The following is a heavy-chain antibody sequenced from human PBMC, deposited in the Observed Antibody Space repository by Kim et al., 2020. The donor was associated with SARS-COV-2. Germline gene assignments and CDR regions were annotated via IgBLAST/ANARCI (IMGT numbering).Heavy chain of an antibody. CDR3: ARAVAGSNCFDS. V-gene: IGHV3-74*01. CDR1: GFTFSNFW. D-gene: IGHD6-19*01. Sequence: GGSLRLSCAASGFTFSNFWMDWVRQAPGKGLVWVARINTDGSSTAYADSVKGRFTISRDNAMDTLYLQMNSLSVEDAAVYYWARAVAGSNCFDSWGQGTL. J-gene: IGHJ5*01. CDR2: INTDGSST.